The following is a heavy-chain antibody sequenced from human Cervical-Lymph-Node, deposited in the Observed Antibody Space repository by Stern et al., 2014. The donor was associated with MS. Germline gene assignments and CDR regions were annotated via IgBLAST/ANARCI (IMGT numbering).Heavy chain of an antibody. J-gene: IGHJ5*01. D-gene: IGHD2-2*01. Sequence: QVQLQESGPGLVKPSETLSLTCTVSGGSIYNYYWTWIRQPPGKGLEWIGHIDYSGSTNYNPSLESRVTMSVDSSKNEFSLIRTSVTAADTAVYYCARALRNAYTWFDPWGQGTLVTVSS. V-gene: IGHV4-59*01. CDR2: IDYSGST. CDR1: GGSIYNYY. CDR3: ARALRNAYTWFDP.